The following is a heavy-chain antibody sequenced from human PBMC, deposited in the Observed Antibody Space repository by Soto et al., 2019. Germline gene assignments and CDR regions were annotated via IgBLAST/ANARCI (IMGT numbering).Heavy chain of an antibody. CDR3: AKGSGDYGDPGAAFDI. CDR1: GFTFSSYA. CDR2: ISGSGGST. Sequence: EVQLLESGGGLVQPGGSLRLSCAASGFTFSSYAMSWVRQAPGKGLEWVSAISGSGGSTYYADSVKGRFTISRDNSKNTLYLQMNSLRAEDTAVYYCAKGSGDYGDPGAAFDIWGQGTMVTVSS. D-gene: IGHD4-17*01. J-gene: IGHJ3*02. V-gene: IGHV3-23*01.